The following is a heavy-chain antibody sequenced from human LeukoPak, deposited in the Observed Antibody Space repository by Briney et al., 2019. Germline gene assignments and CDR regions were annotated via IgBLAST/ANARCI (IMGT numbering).Heavy chain of an antibody. J-gene: IGHJ4*02. V-gene: IGHV4-39*06. Sequence: SETLSLTCTVSGGSITSDNYYWGWMRQTPGKGRDWIGSIYDSASTNYNPSLKSRVTISLDTSKNQLPLSLPAVTAADTAVYYCARCRDGGRGEAADYWGQGTLVTVSS. CDR1: GGSITSDNYY. D-gene: IGHD4-23*01. CDR3: ARCRDGGRGEAADY. CDR2: IYDSAST.